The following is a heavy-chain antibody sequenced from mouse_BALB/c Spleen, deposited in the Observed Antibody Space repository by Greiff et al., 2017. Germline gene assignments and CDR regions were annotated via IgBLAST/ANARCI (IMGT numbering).Heavy chain of an antibody. J-gene: IGHJ2*01. V-gene: IGHV5-6-4*01. CDR1: GFTFTIYT. D-gene: IGHD2-10*01. Sequence: EVKLMESGGGLVKPGGSLKLSCAASGFTFTIYTLSWVRQTPEKRLMWVVTISSLGSYNYYPDSVKGRFTISRENAKNTLYLQMSSLKSEDTAMYYCTSAYYGNYLDYWGQGTTLTVSS. CDR3: TSAYYGNYLDY. CDR2: ISSLGSYN.